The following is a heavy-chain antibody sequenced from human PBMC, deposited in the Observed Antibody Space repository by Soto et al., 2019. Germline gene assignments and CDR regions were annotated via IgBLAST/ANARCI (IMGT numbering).Heavy chain of an antibody. CDR1: GGSISSGGYY. CDR2: IFYSGTT. CDR3: ARSVDP. J-gene: IGHJ5*02. Sequence: QVQLQESGPGLVKPSQTLSLTCTVSGGSISSGGYYWSWIRQHPGKGLEWMGYIFYSGTTYYNPSRNSRVTIAVATSKNQFSLKLSSVTAADTAVYYCARSVDPWGQGTLVTVSS. V-gene: IGHV4-31*03.